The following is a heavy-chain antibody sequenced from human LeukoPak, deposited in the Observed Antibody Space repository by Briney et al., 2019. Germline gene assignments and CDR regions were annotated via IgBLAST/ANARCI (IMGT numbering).Heavy chain of an antibody. D-gene: IGHD3-3*01. CDR1: GYTFTSYD. V-gene: IGHV1-8*03. J-gene: IGHJ4*02. CDR2: MNPNSGNT. CDR3: ARGRGFWSGYLYFDY. Sequence: ASVKVSCKASGYTFTSYDISWVRQATGQGLEWMGWMNPNSGNTGYAQKFQGRVTITRNTSISTAYMELSSLRSEDTAVYYCARGRGFWSGYLYFDYWGQGTLVTVSS.